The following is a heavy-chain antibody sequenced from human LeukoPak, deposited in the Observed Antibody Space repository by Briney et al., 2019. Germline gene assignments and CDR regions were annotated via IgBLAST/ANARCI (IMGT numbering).Heavy chain of an antibody. CDR1: GGSITSYSY. D-gene: IGHD3-10*01. V-gene: IGHV4-59*01. Sequence: XETLSLTCTVSGGSITSYSYWSWIRQPPGKGEEWIGNINYNGNTNYNPSLKSRITISSDTSKNQFSLKLRSVTAADTAVYYCARVHGSGSYGDWGQGALVTVSS. CDR3: ARVHGSGSYGD. J-gene: IGHJ4*02. CDR2: INYNGNT.